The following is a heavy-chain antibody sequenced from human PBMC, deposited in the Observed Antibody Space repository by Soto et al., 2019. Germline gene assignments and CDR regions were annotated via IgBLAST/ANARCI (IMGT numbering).Heavy chain of an antibody. Sequence: GGSLRLSCAASGFTFSSYGMHWVRQAPGKGLEWVAVISYDGSNKYYADSVKGRFTISRDNSKNTLYLQMNSLRAEDTAVYYCAKSVVVVTTLLDYWGQGTLVTVSS. CDR2: ISYDGSNK. CDR3: AKSVVVVTTLLDY. CDR1: GFTFSSYG. V-gene: IGHV3-30*18. J-gene: IGHJ4*02. D-gene: IGHD3-22*01.